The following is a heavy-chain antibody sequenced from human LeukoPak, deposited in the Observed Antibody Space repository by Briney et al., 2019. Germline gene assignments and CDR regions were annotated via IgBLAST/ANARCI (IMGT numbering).Heavy chain of an antibody. V-gene: IGHV4-39*07. CDR2: IYYSGST. D-gene: IGHD4-17*01. CDR1: GGSISSSSYY. Sequence: PSETLSLTCTVSGGSISSSSYYWGWIRQPPGKGLEWIGSIYYSGSTYYNPSLKSRVTISVDTSKNQFSLKLSSVTAADTAVYYCARDRPLYPLDYGDYWGLGLHLDYWGQGTLVTVSS. CDR3: ARDRPLYPLDYGDYWGLGLHLDY. J-gene: IGHJ4*02.